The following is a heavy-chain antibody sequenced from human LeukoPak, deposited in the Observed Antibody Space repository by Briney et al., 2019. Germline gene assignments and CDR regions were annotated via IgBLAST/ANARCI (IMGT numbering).Heavy chain of an antibody. CDR2: ISGSGGST. CDR1: GFTFSSYA. CDR3: ARDGIAVAGSLDY. J-gene: IGHJ4*02. D-gene: IGHD6-19*01. V-gene: IGHV3-23*01. Sequence: GGSLRLSCAASGFTFSSYAMSWVRQAPGKGLEWVSAISGSGGSTYYADSVKGRFTISRDNAKNSLYLQMNSLRAEDTAVYYCARDGIAVAGSLDYWGQGTLVTVSS.